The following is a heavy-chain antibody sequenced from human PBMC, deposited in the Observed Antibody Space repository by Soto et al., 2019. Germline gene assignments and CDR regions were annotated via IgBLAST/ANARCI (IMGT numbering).Heavy chain of an antibody. D-gene: IGHD6-6*01. CDR1: GGSISSYY. CDR2: IYYSGST. J-gene: IGHJ4*02. Sequence: LSLTCTVSGGSISSYYWSWIRQPPGKGLEWIGYIYYSGSTNYNPSLKSRVTISVDTSKNQFSLKLSSVTAADTAVYYCARDRAARRVGYYFDYWGQGTLVTVSS. V-gene: IGHV4-59*01. CDR3: ARDRAARRVGYYFDY.